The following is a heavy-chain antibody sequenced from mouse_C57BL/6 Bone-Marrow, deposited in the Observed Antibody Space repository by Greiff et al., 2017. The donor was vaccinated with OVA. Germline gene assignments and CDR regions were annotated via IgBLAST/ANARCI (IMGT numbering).Heavy chain of an antibody. V-gene: IGHV5-6*01. CDR2: ISSGGSYT. CDR1: GFTFSSYG. J-gene: IGHJ3*01. Sequence: EVKLVESGGDLVKPGGSLKLSCAASGFTFSSYGMSWVRLTPDKRLEWVATISSGGSYTYYPDSVKGRFTISRDNAKNTLYLQMSSLKSEDTAMYYCAIYYSNYSWFAYWGRGTLVTVSA. D-gene: IGHD2-5*01. CDR3: AIYYSNYSWFAY.